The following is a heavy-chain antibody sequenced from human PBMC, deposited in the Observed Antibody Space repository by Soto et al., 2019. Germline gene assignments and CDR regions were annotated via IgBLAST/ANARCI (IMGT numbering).Heavy chain of an antibody. D-gene: IGHD3-3*01. J-gene: IGHJ6*02. Sequence: ASVKVSCKASGYTFTGYYMHWVRQAPGQGLEWMGWINPNSGGTNYAQKFQGRVTMTRDTSISTAYMELSRLRSDDTAVYYCARPASARFLECPDYGMDVWGQGTTVTVSS. CDR2: INPNSGGT. V-gene: IGHV1-2*02. CDR3: ARPASARFLECPDYGMDV. CDR1: GYTFTGYY.